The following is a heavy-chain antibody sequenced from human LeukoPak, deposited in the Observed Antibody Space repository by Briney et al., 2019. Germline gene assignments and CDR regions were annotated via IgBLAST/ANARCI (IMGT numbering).Heavy chain of an antibody. CDR1: GFSFSTYD. V-gene: IGHV3-30*18. CDR3: AKGSIDWYYFDY. D-gene: IGHD3-9*01. J-gene: IGHJ4*02. Sequence: GGSLRLACAASGFSFSTYDMHWVRQAPGKGLEWVAVISSDGSHKYWTDSVKGRFTISRDNSKNTVYLQMNSLRAEDTAVYYCAKGSIDWYYFDYWGQGTLVTVSS. CDR2: ISSDGSHK.